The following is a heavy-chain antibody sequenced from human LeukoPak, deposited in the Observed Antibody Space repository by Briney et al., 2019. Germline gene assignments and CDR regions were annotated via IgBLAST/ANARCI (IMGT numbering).Heavy chain of an antibody. D-gene: IGHD3-3*01. V-gene: IGHV1-18*01. CDR3: ARVEITYYDFWSGYYNDY. Sequence: ASVKVSCKASGYTFTSYGISWVRQAPGQGLEWMGWISAYNGNTNYAQKLQGGVTMTTDTSTSTAYMELRSLRSDDTAVYYCARVEITYYDFWSGYYNDYWGQGTLVTVSS. J-gene: IGHJ4*02. CDR1: GYTFTSYG. CDR2: ISAYNGNT.